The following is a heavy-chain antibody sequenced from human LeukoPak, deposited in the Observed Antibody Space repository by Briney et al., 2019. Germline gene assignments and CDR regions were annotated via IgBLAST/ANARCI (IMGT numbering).Heavy chain of an antibody. J-gene: IGHJ4*02. V-gene: IGHV3-74*01. Sequence: GGSLRLSCAASGFTFSSYWMHWVRQAPGKGLVWVSRINSDGSSTSYADSVKGRFTISRDNAKNTLYLQMNRLRAEDTAVYYCARDRRVIGPIEYWGQGTLVTVSS. CDR3: ARDRRVIGPIEY. CDR1: GFTFSSYW. D-gene: IGHD2-21*01. CDR2: INSDGSST.